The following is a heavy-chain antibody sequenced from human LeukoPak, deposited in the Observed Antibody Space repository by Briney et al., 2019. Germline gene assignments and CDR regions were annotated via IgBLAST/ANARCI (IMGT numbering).Heavy chain of an antibody. CDR1: GYTFTSYD. CDR2: MNPNSGNT. Sequence: GASVKVSCKASGYTFTSYDINWVRQATGRGLEWMGWMNPNSGNTGYAQKFQGRVTITRNTSISTAYMELSSLRSEDTAVYYCARAGYSSSWWWDYYYYMDVWGKGTTVTVSS. CDR3: ARAGYSSSWWWDYYYYMDV. D-gene: IGHD6-13*01. V-gene: IGHV1-8*03. J-gene: IGHJ6*03.